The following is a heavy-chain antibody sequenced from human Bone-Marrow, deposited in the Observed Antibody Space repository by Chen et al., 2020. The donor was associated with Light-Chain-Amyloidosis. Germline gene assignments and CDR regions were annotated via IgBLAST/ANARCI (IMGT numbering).Heavy chain of an antibody. CDR3: ARRRDGYNFDY. D-gene: IGHD5-12*01. V-gene: IGHV5-51*01. Sequence: EVQLEQSGPEVKKPGEPLKISCKVSGYTFPNYWIGWVRQMPGKGLEWMGVIYPDDSDARYSPSFEGQVTISADKSITTAYLQWRSLKASDTAMYYCARRRDGYNFDYWGQGTLVTVSS. CDR1: GYTFPNYW. CDR2: IYPDDSDA. J-gene: IGHJ4*02.